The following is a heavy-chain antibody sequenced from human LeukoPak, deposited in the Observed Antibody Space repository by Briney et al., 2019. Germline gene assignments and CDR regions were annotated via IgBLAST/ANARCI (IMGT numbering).Heavy chain of an antibody. CDR2: IGGSGGGT. V-gene: IGHV3-23*01. J-gene: IGHJ4*02. Sequence: GGSLRLSCAASGFTFSTYAMSWVRQAPGKGLEWVSTIGGSGGGTYYAESVKGRFIISRDTSKNTLFLQMNSLRAEDTGVYFCARGQTLTFWGQGTLVTASS. CDR3: ARGQTLTF. CDR1: GFTFSTYA.